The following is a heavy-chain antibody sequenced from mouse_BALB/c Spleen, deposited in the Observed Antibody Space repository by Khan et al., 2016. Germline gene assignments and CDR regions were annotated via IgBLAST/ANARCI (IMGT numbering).Heavy chain of an antibody. J-gene: IGHJ3*01. CDR3: ARRGYYGSSGFAY. CDR2: ISNGGGST. V-gene: IGHV5-12*02. CDR1: GFTFSDYY. D-gene: IGHD1-1*01. Sequence: EVELVESGGGLVQPGGSLKLSCATSGFTFSDYYMYWVRQTPEKRLEWVAYISNGGGSTYYPDTVKGRFTISRDNAKNTLYLQMSRLKSEDTAMYYCARRGYYGSSGFAYWGQGTLVTVSA.